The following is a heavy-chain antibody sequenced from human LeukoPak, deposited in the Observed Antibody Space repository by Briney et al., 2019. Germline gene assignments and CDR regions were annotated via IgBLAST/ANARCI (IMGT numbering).Heavy chain of an antibody. Sequence: GGSLRLSCAASGFTFSSYEMNWVRQAPGKGLEWVSYISSSGSTIYYADSVKGRFTISRDNAKNSLYLQMNSLRAEDTAVYYCAREGTGSYLPYYYYYMDVWGKGTTVTISS. CDR3: AREGTGSYLPYYYYYMDV. J-gene: IGHJ6*03. CDR2: ISSSGSTI. D-gene: IGHD1-26*01. CDR1: GFTFSSYE. V-gene: IGHV3-48*03.